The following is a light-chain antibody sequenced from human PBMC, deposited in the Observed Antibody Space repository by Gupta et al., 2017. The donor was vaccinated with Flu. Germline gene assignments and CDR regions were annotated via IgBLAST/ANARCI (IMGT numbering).Light chain of an antibody. Sequence: KFMLTPPHSVSESPGTTVTISCTRSSGNSDSNYVQWYQQRPGSSPTTVIYEDDQRPSGGPARCSGSIDSSSNAASLTISGLKPEDEADYYCQSYDSSTMGVFGGGTKLTVL. V-gene: IGLV6-57*01. CDR3: QSYDSSTMGV. J-gene: IGLJ3*02. CDR1: SGNSDSNY. CDR2: EDD.